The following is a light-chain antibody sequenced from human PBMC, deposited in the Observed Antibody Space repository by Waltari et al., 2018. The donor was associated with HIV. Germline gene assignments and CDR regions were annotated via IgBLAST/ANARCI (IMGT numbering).Light chain of an antibody. CDR2: HVT. CDR3: CSYAGDSSYV. CDR1: SSDVGGYDY. V-gene: IGLV2-11*01. J-gene: IGLJ1*01. Sequence: QSALTQPRSVSGSPGQSVTISCTGASSDVGGYDYVSWYQHHPGKDPKLIIYHVTKRPSGVPDRFSGSKSGNTASLTISGLQDEDEADYYCCSYAGDSSYVFGTGTEVTV.